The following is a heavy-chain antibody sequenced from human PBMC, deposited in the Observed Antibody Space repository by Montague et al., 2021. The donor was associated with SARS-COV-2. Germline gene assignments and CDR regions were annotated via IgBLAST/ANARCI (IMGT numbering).Heavy chain of an antibody. J-gene: IGHJ4*02. D-gene: IGHD3/OR15-3a*01. V-gene: IGHV4-39*01. Sequence: SETLSLTCTVSGGSMVSPSFHWDCIRQAPGKGLEWIGSIYYGGTTYFNPSLRSRVTLSVDTPRSQFSLELSSVTAADTAVYYCARRLTVRTGYAKSVYFDYWGQGLLVTVSS. CDR3: ARRLTVRTGYAKSVYFDY. CDR1: GGSMVSPSFH. CDR2: IYYGGTT.